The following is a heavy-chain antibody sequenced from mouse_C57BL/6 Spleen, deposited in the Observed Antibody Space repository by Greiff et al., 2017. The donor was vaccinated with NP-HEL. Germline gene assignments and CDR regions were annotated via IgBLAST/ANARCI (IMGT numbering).Heavy chain of an antibody. V-gene: IGHV1-69*01. CDR3: ARGDSNYVYFDH. CDR1: GYTFTSYW. J-gene: IGHJ2*01. D-gene: IGHD2-5*01. CDR2: IDPSDSYT. Sequence: QVQLQQPGAELVMPGASVKLSCKASGYTFTSYWMHWVKQRPGQGLEWIGEIDPSDSYTNYNQKFKGKSTLTVDKSSSTAYMQLSSLTSEDSAVYYCARGDSNYVYFDHGGQGTTLTVSS.